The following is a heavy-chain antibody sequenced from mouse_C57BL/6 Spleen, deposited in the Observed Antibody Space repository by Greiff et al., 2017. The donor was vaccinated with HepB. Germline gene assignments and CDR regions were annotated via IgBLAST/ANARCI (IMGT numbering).Heavy chain of an antibody. CDR1: GFTFSDYG. CDR2: ISSGSSTI. CDR3: ARDDGNCLDY. D-gene: IGHD2-1*01. V-gene: IGHV5-17*01. Sequence: DVMLVESGGGLVKPGGSLKLSCAASGFTFSDYGMHWVRQAPEKGLEWVAYISSGSSTIYYADTVKGRFTISRDNAKNTLFLQMTSLRSEDTAMYYCARDDGNCLDYWGQGTTLTVSS. J-gene: IGHJ2*01.